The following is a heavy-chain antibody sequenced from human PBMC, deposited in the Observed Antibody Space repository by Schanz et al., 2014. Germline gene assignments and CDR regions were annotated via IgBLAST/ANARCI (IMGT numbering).Heavy chain of an antibody. D-gene: IGHD3-10*01. V-gene: IGHV3-23*01. J-gene: IGHJ3*02. CDR2: ISGGGGTT. Sequence: EVQLLESGGGLVQPGGSLRLSCSASTFTFDHYAMTWVRQAPGKGLEWVSAISGGGGTTYYTDSVKGRFTISRDNSKSTLYLQMNSLRAEDTAVYYCAKGRFGELSAFDIWGQGTMVTVSS. CDR1: TFTFDHYA. CDR3: AKGRFGELSAFDI.